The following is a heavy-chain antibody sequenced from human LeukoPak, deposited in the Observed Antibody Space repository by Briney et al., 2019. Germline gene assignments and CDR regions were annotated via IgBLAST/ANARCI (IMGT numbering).Heavy chain of an antibody. V-gene: IGHV1-2*06. D-gene: IGHD5-24*01. CDR2: INPNSGGT. CDR1: GGTFSNYG. CDR3: ASDGGGGWLPK. J-gene: IGHJ4*02. Sequence: ASVKVSCKASGGTFSNYGFSWVRQAPGQGLEWMGRINPNSGGTNYAQKFQGRVTMTRDTSISTAYMELSRLRSDDTAVYYCASDGGGGWLPKWGQGTLVTVSS.